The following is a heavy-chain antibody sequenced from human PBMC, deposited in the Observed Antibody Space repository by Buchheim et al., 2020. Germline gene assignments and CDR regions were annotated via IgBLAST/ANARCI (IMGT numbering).Heavy chain of an antibody. J-gene: IGHJ4*02. CDR1: GGSISSGGYS. V-gene: IGHV4-30-2*01. CDR2: IYHSGST. CDR3: AGATLGIVGAAFDY. D-gene: IGHD3-22*01. Sequence: QLQLQESGSGLVKPSQTLSLTCAVPGGSISSGGYSWSWIRQPPGKGLEWIGYIYHSGSTYYNPSLKSRVTISVDRSKTQFSLKLSSVTAADTAVYYCAGATLGIVGAAFDYWGQGTL.